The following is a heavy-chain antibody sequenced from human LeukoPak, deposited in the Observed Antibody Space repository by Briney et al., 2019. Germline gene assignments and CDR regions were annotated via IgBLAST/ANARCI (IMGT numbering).Heavy chain of an antibody. CDR3: AKVKQVPAAPYFDY. J-gene: IGHJ4*02. CDR1: GGSISSGDFY. V-gene: IGHV4-30-4*08. D-gene: IGHD2-2*01. CDR2: IYFGGNT. Sequence: SQTLSLTCNVSGGSISSGDFYWNWIRQPPGKGLEWIGCIYFGGNTDYNPSLTSRVTISLDTSKNQFSLRLRSVTAADTAVYYCAKVKQVPAAPYFDYWGQGTLVTVSS.